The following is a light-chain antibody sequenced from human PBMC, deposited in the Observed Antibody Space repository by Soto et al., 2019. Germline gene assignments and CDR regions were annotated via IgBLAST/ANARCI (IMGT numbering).Light chain of an antibody. CDR2: WAS. CDR1: QSVLYSSHNKNY. CDR3: QQYYSTPWT. V-gene: IGKV4-1*01. J-gene: IGKJ1*01. Sequence: DIVMTQSPDSLAVSLGERATINCKSSQSVLYSSHNKNYLAWYQQKPVQPPKLIIYWASTRESGVPDRFSGSGSGTDVTLAISCLQAEDVAVYYCQQYYSTPWTFGQGTKVEIK.